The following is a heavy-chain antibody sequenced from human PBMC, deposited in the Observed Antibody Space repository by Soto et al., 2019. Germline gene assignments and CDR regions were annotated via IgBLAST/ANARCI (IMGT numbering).Heavy chain of an antibody. D-gene: IGHD1-26*01. CDR1: GFSLSTSGVG. J-gene: IGHJ4*02. CDR2: IFWSDDK. Sequence: PPQTLTLTCTFSGFSLSTSGVGVGWIRQPPGKALEWLALIFWSDDKRYSPSLKSRLTITKDTSKNQVVLTMSNLDPVDTATYYCARRPESGTWYYLDYWGQGTLVTVSS. CDR3: ARRPESGTWYYLDY. V-gene: IGHV2-5*01.